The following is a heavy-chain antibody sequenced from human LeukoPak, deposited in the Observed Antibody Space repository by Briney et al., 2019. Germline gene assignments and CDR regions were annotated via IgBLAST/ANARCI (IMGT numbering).Heavy chain of an antibody. CDR1: GGSSNDYY. CDR2: INHSGST. Sequence: PSETLSLTCAVYGGSSNDYYWSWIRQPPGKGLEWIGEINHSGSTNYNPSLKSRVTISVDTSKNQFSLKLSSVTAADTAVYYCASLTGTTDYYYFYMDVWGKGTPVTVSS. D-gene: IGHD1-20*01. V-gene: IGHV4-34*01. CDR3: ASLTGTTDYYYFYMDV. J-gene: IGHJ6*03.